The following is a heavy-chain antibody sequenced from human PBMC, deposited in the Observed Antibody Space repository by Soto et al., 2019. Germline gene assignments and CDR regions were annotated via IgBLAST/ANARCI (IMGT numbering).Heavy chain of an antibody. CDR1: GVTFSSYA. J-gene: IGHJ4*02. CDR3: ARARVEGSKAGTKVLVFDY. Sequence: SVKVSCKASGVTFSSYAISWVRQAPGQGLEWMGGIIPIFGTANYAQKFQGRVTITADESTSTAYMELSSLRSEDTAVYYCARARVEGSKAGTKVLVFDYWGQGTLVTVSS. CDR2: IIPIFGTA. V-gene: IGHV1-69*13. D-gene: IGHD1-1*01.